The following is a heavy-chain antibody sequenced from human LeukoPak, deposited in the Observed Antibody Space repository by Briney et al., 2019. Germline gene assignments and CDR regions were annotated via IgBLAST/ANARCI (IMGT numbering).Heavy chain of an antibody. D-gene: IGHD3-22*01. Sequence: GASVKVSCKASGYTFTGYYLHWVRQAPGQGLEWMGWINPNSGGTNYAQKFQGRVTMTRDTSISTAYMELSRLRSDDTAVYYCARASRPLTYYYDSSGYYPTKNWFDPWGQGTLVTVSS. J-gene: IGHJ5*02. CDR1: GYTFTGYY. V-gene: IGHV1-2*02. CDR2: INPNSGGT. CDR3: ARASRPLTYYYDSSGYYPTKNWFDP.